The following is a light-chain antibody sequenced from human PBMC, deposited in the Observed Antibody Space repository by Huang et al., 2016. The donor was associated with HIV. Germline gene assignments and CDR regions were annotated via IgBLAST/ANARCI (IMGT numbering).Light chain of an antibody. Sequence: EIVMTQSPATLSVSPGERANLSCRASQSVSSNLSWYQQKPGQAPWLLIYVASTRAPVTPARFSVSVSGTEFTLTISSLQSEDFAVYYCQQYNNWPRTFGQGTKVEIK. CDR2: VAS. CDR1: QSVSSN. V-gene: IGKV3-15*01. J-gene: IGKJ1*01. CDR3: QQYNNWPRT.